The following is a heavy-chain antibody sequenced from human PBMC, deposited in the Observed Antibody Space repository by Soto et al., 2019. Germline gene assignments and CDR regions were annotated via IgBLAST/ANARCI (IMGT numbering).Heavy chain of an antibody. CDR3: ARHNRYSSTWFEGWFDP. D-gene: IGHD6-13*01. CDR2: IHPGDSDT. Sequence: EVQLVQSGAEVKKAGESLKISCQGSGYSFTNYWVGWVRQIPGRGLEWMGIIHPGDSDTRYSPFFQGQVTISADKSTSTAYLQWSSLKASDTAMYYCARHNRYSSTWFEGWFDPWGQGTLVTVSS. CDR1: GYSFTNYW. J-gene: IGHJ5*02. V-gene: IGHV5-51*03.